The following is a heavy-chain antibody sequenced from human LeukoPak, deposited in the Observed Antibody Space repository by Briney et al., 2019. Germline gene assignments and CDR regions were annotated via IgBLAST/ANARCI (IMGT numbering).Heavy chain of an antibody. V-gene: IGHV3-23*01. CDR2: ISGSGDDT. D-gene: IGHD6-6*01. CDR1: GFPFSSYA. J-gene: IGHJ4*02. CDR3: AKTPSI. Sequence: GGSLRLSCVVSGFPFSSYAMSWVRQAPGKGLEWVSGISGSGDDTYYAASVKGRFTISRDNSKNTLYLQMNSLRAEDTAVYYCAKTPSIGGQGTLVTVSS.